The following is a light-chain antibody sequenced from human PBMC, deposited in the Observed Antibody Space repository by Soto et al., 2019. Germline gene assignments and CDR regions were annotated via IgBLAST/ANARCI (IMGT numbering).Light chain of an antibody. CDR2: GAS. CDR3: QQTYSANT. V-gene: IGKV1-39*01. Sequence: DIQMTQSPSSLSASVGDRVTITCRAGQSISRHLNWYQQKAGEAPKLLIYGASTLESGVTSRFSGSGSGTDFTLTITSLRPEDLAIYYCQQTYSANTFGQGTKLEIK. J-gene: IGKJ2*01. CDR1: QSISRH.